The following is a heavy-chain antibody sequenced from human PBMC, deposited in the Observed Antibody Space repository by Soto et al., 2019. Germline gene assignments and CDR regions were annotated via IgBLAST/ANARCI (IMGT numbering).Heavy chain of an antibody. V-gene: IGHV1-69*13. D-gene: IGHD3-16*02. J-gene: IGHJ5*02. CDR2: IIPIFGPA. CDR1: GGTFSSYA. CDR3: ASGDYVWGSYRNRWFDP. Sequence: SVKVSCKASGGTFSSYAISWVRQAPGQGLEWMGGIIPIFGPANYAQKYQGSVTITADGSTSTAYMELSSLRSEDTAVYYCASGDYVWGSYRNRWFDPWGQGTLVTVSS.